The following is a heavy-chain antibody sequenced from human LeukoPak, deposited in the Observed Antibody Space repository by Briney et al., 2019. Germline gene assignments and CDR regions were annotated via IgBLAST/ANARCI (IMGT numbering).Heavy chain of an antibody. Sequence: SETLSLTCAAYGGAFSGYYWSWIRQPPGKGLEWSGEINHSGDTKYNPSLKSRVSMSVDVSKDQFSLKLTSLTAADTAVYYCAGGSRNYNNYEGADYWGQGTLVTVSS. V-gene: IGHV4-34*01. D-gene: IGHD4-11*01. CDR3: AGGSRNYNNYEGADY. CDR1: GGAFSGYY. J-gene: IGHJ4*02. CDR2: INHSGDT.